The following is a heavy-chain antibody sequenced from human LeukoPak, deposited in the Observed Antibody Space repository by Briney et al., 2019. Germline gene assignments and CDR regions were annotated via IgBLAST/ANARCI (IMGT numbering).Heavy chain of an antibody. D-gene: IGHD4-17*01. J-gene: IGHJ6*02. CDR2: ISSRDSTI. CDR1: GFTFSSYE. CDR3: ARADDPSGDYDYYYYGMDV. Sequence: PGGSLRLSYAASGFTFSSYEMNWVRQAPGKGVEWVSYISSRDSTIYYADSVKGRFTISSDNANNSLYLQMNSLRAEDTAVYYCARADDPSGDYDYYYYGMDVWGQGTTVTVSS. V-gene: IGHV3-48*03.